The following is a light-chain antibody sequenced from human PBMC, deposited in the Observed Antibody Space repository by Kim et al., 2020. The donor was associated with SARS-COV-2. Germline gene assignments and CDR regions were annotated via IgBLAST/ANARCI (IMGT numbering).Light chain of an antibody. CDR2: GAS. CDR3: QQYGSSPRT. Sequence: SPGERATLSGRASRSVRSPSLGWYQQKPGKAPRLLIYGASSRATGIPDRFSGSGSGTDFTLTISRLEPEDLAVYYCQQYGSSPRTFGQG. J-gene: IGKJ1*01. V-gene: IGKV3-20*01. CDR1: RSVRSPS.